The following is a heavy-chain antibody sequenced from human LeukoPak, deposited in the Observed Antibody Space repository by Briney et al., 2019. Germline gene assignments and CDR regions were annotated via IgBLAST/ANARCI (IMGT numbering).Heavy chain of an antibody. Sequence: PSETLSLTCTVSGGSISSSSYYWGWIRQPPGKGLERIGSIYYSGSTYYNPSLKSRVTISVDTSKNQFSLKLSSVTAADTAVYYCAATVTSGGWFDPWGQGTLVTVSS. J-gene: IGHJ5*02. CDR2: IYYSGST. CDR3: AATVTSGGWFDP. CDR1: GGSISSSSYY. D-gene: IGHD4-17*01. V-gene: IGHV4-39*01.